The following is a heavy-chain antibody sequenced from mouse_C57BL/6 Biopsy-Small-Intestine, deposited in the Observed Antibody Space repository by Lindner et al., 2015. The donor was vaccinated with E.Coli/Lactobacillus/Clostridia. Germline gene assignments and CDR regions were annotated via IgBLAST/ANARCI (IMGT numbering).Heavy chain of an antibody. CDR3: AYGKSWYFDV. V-gene: IGHV1-63*01. CDR2: IYPGGGYT. Sequence: VQLQESGAELVRPGTSVKMSCKASGYTFTNYWIGWAKQRPGHGLEWIGDIYPGGGYTNYNEKFKGKATLTADKSSSTAYMQFSSLTSEDSAIYYCAYGKSWYFDVWGTGTTVTVSS. J-gene: IGHJ1*03. CDR1: GYTFTNYW. D-gene: IGHD2-1*01.